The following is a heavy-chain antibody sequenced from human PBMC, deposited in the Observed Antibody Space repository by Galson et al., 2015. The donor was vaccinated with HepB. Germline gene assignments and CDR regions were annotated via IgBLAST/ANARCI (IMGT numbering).Heavy chain of an antibody. CDR3: ARGSYCGGDCDSQWAPYYYYKEV. CDR2: IYYSGTT. CDR1: GDFISNGGYY. Sequence: TLSLTCSVSGDFISNGGYYWSWIRQLPGKGLEWIGSIYYSGTTSYNPSLKSRLTLPLDTSDNQLSLKLTSVTAADTAVYYCARGSYCGGDCDSQWAPYYYYKEVWGKGTTVTVSS. D-gene: IGHD2-21*01. J-gene: IGHJ6*03. V-gene: IGHV4-31*03.